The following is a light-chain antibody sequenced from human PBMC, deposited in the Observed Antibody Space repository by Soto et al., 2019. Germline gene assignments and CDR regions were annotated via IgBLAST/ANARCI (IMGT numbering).Light chain of an antibody. CDR1: QSISSW. J-gene: IGKJ1*01. V-gene: IGKV1-5*03. Sequence: DIQMTQSPSTLSASVGDRVTITCRASQSISSWLAWYQQKPGKAPNLLIYKASSLESGVPSRFSGSGSGTEFTLTLSSLQPYDFATYYCQQYNSYPWTFGQGTKVEIK. CDR2: KAS. CDR3: QQYNSYPWT.